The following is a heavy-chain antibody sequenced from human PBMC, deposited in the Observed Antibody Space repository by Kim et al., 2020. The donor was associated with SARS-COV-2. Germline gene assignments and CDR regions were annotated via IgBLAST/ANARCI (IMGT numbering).Heavy chain of an antibody. CDR1: GGSISSSNW. J-gene: IGHJ3*02. Sequence: SETLSLTCAVSGGSISSSNWWSWVRQPPGTGLEWIGEIYHSGSTNYNPSLKSRVTISVDKSKNQFSLKLSSVTAADTAVYYCARDRYCSGGSCYVEAFDIWGQGTMVTVSS. CDR3: ARDRYCSGGSCYVEAFDI. V-gene: IGHV4-4*02. D-gene: IGHD2-15*01. CDR2: IYHSGST.